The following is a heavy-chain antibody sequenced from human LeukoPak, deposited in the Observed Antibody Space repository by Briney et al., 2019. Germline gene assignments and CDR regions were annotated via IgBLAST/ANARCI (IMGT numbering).Heavy chain of an antibody. CDR1: GFTFSDYY. CDR3: ARDPGSGYEEHFDY. D-gene: IGHD5-12*01. V-gene: IGHV3-11*01. J-gene: IGHJ4*02. CDR2: ISSSGSTI. Sequence: TGGPLRLSCAASGFTFSDYYMSWIRQAPGKGLEWVSYISSSGSTIYYVDSVKGRFTISRDNAKNSLYLQMNSLRAEDTAVYYCARDPGSGYEEHFDYWGQGTLVTVSS.